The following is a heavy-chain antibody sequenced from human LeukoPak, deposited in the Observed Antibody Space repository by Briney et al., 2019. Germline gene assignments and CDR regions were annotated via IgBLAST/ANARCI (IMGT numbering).Heavy chain of an antibody. V-gene: IGHV4-39*01. CDR2: IYSSGST. Sequence: SETLSLTCTVSGGSISSSSYYWGWIRQPPGKGLEWIGSIYSSGSTYSNPSLKSRVTMSVDTSKNQFSLKLNSVTAADTAVYYCAIDDYTNSRGSRFDPWGQGTLVTVSS. CDR3: AIDDYTNSRGSRFDP. D-gene: IGHD4-11*01. CDR1: GGSISSSSYY. J-gene: IGHJ5*02.